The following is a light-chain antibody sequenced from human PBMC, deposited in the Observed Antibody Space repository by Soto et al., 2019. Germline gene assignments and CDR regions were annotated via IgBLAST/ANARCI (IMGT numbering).Light chain of an antibody. J-gene: IGKJ2*01. V-gene: IGKV1-39*01. CDR2: AAS. Sequence: DIQMTQSPSSLSASVGDRVTITCRASQSISSYLNWYQQKPGKAPKLLIYAASSLQSGVPSRFSGSGSGTDFTLTISSLQPEDFAVYYCQQYSSSPYTFGQRTKLEIK. CDR3: QQYSSSPYT. CDR1: QSISSY.